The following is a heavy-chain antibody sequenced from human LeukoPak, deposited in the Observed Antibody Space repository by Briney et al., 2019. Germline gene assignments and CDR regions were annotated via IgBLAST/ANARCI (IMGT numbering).Heavy chain of an antibody. CDR3: ARVATPIFGVDPDY. J-gene: IGHJ4*02. Sequence: GGSLRLSCAASGFTFSSYSMNWVRQAPGKGLEWVSSISSSSSYIYHADSVKGRFTISRDNAKNSLYLQMNSLRAEDTAVYYCARVATPIFGVDPDYWGQGTLVTVSS. V-gene: IGHV3-21*01. CDR1: GFTFSSYS. CDR2: ISSSSSYI. D-gene: IGHD3-3*01.